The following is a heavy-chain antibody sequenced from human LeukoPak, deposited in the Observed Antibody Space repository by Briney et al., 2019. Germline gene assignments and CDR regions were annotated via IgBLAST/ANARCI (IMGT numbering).Heavy chain of an antibody. CDR2: IKQDGSEK. V-gene: IGHV3-7*01. J-gene: IGHJ4*02. CDR1: GFTFSSYW. CDR3: ARTLRGYSGYDGYDY. Sequence: GGSLRLSCAASGFTFSSYWMSWVRQAPGKGLEWVANIKQDGSEKYYVDSVKGRFTISRDNAKNSLYLQMNSLRAEDTAVYYCARTLRGYSGYDGYDYWGQGTLVTVSS. D-gene: IGHD5-12*01.